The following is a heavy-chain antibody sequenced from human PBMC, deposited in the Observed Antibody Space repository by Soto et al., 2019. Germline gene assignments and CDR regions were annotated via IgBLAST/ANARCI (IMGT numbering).Heavy chain of an antibody. CDR3: AKRGNWPLLYFEH. V-gene: IGHV3-23*01. CDR1: GFTVSSYG. J-gene: IGHJ4*02. D-gene: IGHD1-1*01. CDR2: IGGTGAP. Sequence: GGSLRLSCAASGFTVSSYGMSRVRQAPGKGLEWVSSIGGTGAPYYSDSVRGRFTISRDNSKNTLSLQMNNLSAEDTAVYYCAKRGNWPLLYFEHWGQGNLVTVSS.